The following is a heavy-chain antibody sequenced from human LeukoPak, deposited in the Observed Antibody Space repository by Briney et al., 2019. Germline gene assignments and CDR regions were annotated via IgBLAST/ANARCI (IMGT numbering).Heavy chain of an antibody. CDR3: ARSFEGYYFDE. D-gene: IGHD3-9*01. V-gene: IGHV3-11*01. CDR2: ITTNGKTE. J-gene: IGHJ4*02. CDR1: GFTFTNYY. Sequence: PGGSLRLSCAASGFTFTNYYMSWIRQAPGKGLEWVSFITTNGKTEYNADSVKGRFTIARDNAKNSVYLQLNSLRADDTAVYYCARSFEGYYFDEWGQGTLVNVSS.